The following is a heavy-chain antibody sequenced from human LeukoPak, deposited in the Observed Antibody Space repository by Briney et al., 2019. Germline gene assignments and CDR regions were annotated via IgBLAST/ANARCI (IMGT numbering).Heavy chain of an antibody. D-gene: IGHD3-22*01. J-gene: IGHJ5*02. Sequence: SQTLSLTCTVSGGSISSGDYYWSWIRQPPGKGLEWIAYMYYSGSTYYNPSLKSRVTMSADTSKNQLSLKLSSVTAADTAVYYCARPYYYDSSIDPWGQGILVTVSS. V-gene: IGHV4-30-4*01. CDR1: GGSISSGDYY. CDR3: ARPYYYDSSIDP. CDR2: MYYSGST.